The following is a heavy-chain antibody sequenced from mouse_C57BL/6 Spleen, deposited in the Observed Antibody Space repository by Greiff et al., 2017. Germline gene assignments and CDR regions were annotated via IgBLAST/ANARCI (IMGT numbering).Heavy chain of an antibody. D-gene: IGHD2-1*01. CDR2: INPNNGGT. Sequence: EVKLQQSGPELVKPGASVKIPCKASGYTFTDYNMDWVKQSHGKSLEWIGDINPNNGGTIYNQKFKGKATLTVDKSSSTAYMALRSLTSEDTAVYYCARSGDYGNYRYFDVWGTGTTVTVSS. CDR1: GYTFTDYN. CDR3: ARSGDYGNYRYFDV. J-gene: IGHJ1*03. V-gene: IGHV1-18*01.